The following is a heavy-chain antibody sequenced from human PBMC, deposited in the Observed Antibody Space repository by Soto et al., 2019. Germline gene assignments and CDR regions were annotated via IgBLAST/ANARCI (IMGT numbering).Heavy chain of an antibody. D-gene: IGHD3-9*01. CDR3: ARHPRYLDWLSPGVIDY. CDR2: IYYSGST. V-gene: IGHV4-39*01. J-gene: IGHJ4*02. CDR1: GGSISSSSYY. Sequence: SETLSLTCTVSGGSISSSSYYWGWIRQPPGKGLEWIGSIYYSGSTYYNPSLKSRVTISVDTSKNQFSLKLSSVTAADTAVYYCARHPRYLDWLSPGVIDYWGQGTLVTVSS.